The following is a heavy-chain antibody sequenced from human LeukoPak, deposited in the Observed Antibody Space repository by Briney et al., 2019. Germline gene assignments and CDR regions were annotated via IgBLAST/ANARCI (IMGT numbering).Heavy chain of an antibody. D-gene: IGHD1-26*01. Sequence: PGGSLRLSCSASGFTFTTYGMLWVRKAPGKGLVWVSGIGGSGTRTYYADSVKGRFPISRDNYKKTLYLQMNSLRDEDTAVYYCAKGIGLANDAFDFWGQGTMVTVSS. CDR2: IGGSGTRT. CDR1: GFTFTTYG. V-gene: IGHV3-23*01. J-gene: IGHJ3*01. CDR3: AKGIGLANDAFDF.